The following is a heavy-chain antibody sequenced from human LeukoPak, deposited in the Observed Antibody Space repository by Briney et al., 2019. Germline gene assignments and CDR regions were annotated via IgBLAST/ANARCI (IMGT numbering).Heavy chain of an antibody. Sequence: PSETLSVICTVSGGSITSYYWAWLRQPPEKGLEWIGYVYYSGYSNYNPSLKSRVSMSVDTSMNQFSLKLASVTAADTAVYYCARHSIASDGARLFDYWGRGTLVTVSS. D-gene: IGHD2-21*01. CDR2: VYYSGYS. V-gene: IGHV4-59*08. CDR3: ARHSIASDGARLFDY. J-gene: IGHJ4*02. CDR1: GGSITSYY.